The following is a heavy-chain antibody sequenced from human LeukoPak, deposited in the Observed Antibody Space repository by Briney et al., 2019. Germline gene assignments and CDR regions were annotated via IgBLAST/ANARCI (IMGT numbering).Heavy chain of an antibody. V-gene: IGHV1-18*01. CDR3: ARDRYCSGGSCSTVGLDY. CDR2: ITAYNGNT. J-gene: IGHJ4*02. D-gene: IGHD2-15*01. CDR1: GYTFTTYG. Sequence: ASVKVSCKASGYTFTTYGISWVRQAPGQGLEWMGWITAYNGNTNYAQKLQGRVTMTTDTSTSTAYMELRSLRSDDTAVCYCARDRYCSGGSCSTVGLDYWGQGTLVTVSS.